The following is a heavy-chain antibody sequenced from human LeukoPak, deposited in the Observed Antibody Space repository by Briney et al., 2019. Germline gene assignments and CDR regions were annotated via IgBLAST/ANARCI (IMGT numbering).Heavy chain of an antibody. CDR2: ISGSDGST. CDR3: AKFNLAGGYDY. D-gene: IGHD3-22*01. CDR1: GFTFSSYA. J-gene: IGHJ4*02. V-gene: IGHV3-23*01. Sequence: GGSLRLSCAASGFTFSSYAMSWVRRAPGKGLEWVSAISGSDGSTYYADSVKGRFTISRDNSKNTLYLQMNSLRAEDTAVYYCAKFNLAGGYDYWGQGTLVTVSS.